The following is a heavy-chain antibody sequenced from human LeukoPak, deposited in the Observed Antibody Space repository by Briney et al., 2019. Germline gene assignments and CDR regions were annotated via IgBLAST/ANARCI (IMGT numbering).Heavy chain of an antibody. CDR2: VSPSGDIT. V-gene: IGHV3-23*01. CDR3: ARAAENYGGRFDS. Sequence: QSGGSLRLSCAASGFTFSTYGMNWVRQAPGKGLEWVSGVSPSGDITYYADSVKGRFTISRDNSKNTLYLQMNSLRAEDTAVYYCARAAENYGGRFDSWGQGTLVTVSS. CDR1: GFTFSTYG. J-gene: IGHJ4*02. D-gene: IGHD3-16*01.